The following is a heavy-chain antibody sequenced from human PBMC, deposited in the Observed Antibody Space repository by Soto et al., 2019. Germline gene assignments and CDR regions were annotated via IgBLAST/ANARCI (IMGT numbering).Heavy chain of an antibody. Sequence: EVQLVESGGGLVQPGGSLRLSCAASGFTFSSYEMNWVRQAPGKGLEWVSYISSSGSTIYYADSVKGRFTISRDNAKNSLYLQMNSLRAEDTAVYYCARGRRRSWSDYYYGMDVWGQGTTVTVSS. V-gene: IGHV3-48*03. CDR2: ISSSGSTI. J-gene: IGHJ6*02. D-gene: IGHD6-13*01. CDR3: ARGRRRSWSDYYYGMDV. CDR1: GFTFSSYE.